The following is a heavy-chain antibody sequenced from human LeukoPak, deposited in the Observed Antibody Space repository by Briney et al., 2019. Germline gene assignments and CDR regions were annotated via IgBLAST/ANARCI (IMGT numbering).Heavy chain of an antibody. J-gene: IGHJ4*02. D-gene: IGHD6-19*01. CDR1: GFTFSSYA. CDR2: ISGSGGST. CDR3: AKIGGSGWMEFDY. Sequence: GGSLRLSCAASGFTFSSYAMSWVRQAPGKGLEWVSAISGSGGSTYYADSVKGLFTISRDNSKNTLYLQMNSLRAEDTAVYYCAKIGGSGWMEFDYWGQGTLVTVSS. V-gene: IGHV3-23*01.